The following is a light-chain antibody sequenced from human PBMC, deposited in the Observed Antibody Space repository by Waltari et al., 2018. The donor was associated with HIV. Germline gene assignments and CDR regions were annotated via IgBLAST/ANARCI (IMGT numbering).Light chain of an antibody. CDR3: QQYNSWPRT. CDR1: QSVSSN. Sequence: EIVMTQSAATLSVSPGERATLSCRASQSVSSNLAWYQQKPGQAPRLLIFGASTRATGIPARFSGSGSGTEFTLTISSLQSEDFAVYCCQQYNSWPRTFGQGTKVEIK. CDR2: GAS. V-gene: IGKV3-15*01. J-gene: IGKJ1*01.